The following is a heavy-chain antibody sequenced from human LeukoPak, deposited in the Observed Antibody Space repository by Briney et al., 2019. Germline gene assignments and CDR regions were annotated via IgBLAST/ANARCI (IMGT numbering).Heavy chain of an antibody. D-gene: IGHD3-3*01. J-gene: IGHJ4*02. CDR3: ARQDSTIFGVVIVL. CDR2: INHSGST. V-gene: IGHV4-34*01. CDR1: GGSFSGYY. Sequence: SETLSLTCAVYGGSFSGYYWSWIRQPPGKGLELIGEINHSGSTNYNPSLKSRVTISVDTSKNQFSLKLSSVTAADTAVYYCARQDSTIFGVVIVLWGQGTLVTVSS.